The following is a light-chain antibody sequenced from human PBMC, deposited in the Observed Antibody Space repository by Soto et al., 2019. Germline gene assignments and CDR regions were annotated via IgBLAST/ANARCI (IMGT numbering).Light chain of an antibody. Sequence: QVSQSPSTLSGSVEERITSTCRASQTISSLLAWFHQKPGKAPKLLIYKASTLKSGVPSRFSGSGSGTEFTLTISSLQPDDFATYYCQYYNTFSGTFGQGTKVDIK. CDR2: KAS. V-gene: IGKV1-5*03. CDR1: QTISSL. J-gene: IGKJ1*01. CDR3: QYYNTFSGT.